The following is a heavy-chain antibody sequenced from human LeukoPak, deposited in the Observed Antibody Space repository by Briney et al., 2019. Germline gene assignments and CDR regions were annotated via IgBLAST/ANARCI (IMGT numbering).Heavy chain of an antibody. D-gene: IGHD4-17*01. CDR1: GGSISSGGYS. J-gene: IGHJ4*02. Sequence: PSETLSLTCAVSGGSISSGGYSWSWIRQPPGKGLEWIGYIYHSGSTYYNPSLKSRVTISVDTSKNQFSLKLSSVTAADTAVYYCARVTVTTYYFDYWGQGTLVTVSS. CDR3: ARVTVTTYYFDY. V-gene: IGHV4-30-2*05. CDR2: IYHSGST.